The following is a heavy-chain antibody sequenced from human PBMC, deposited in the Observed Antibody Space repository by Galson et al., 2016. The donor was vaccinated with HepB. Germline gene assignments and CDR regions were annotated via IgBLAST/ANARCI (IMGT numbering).Heavy chain of an antibody. CDR3: AKGAYFDFWSGYYVSHAFDV. CDR1: GFIFNNYA. D-gene: IGHD3-3*01. CDR2: MSGSGSSR. J-gene: IGHJ3*01. V-gene: IGHV3-23*01. Sequence: SLRLSCAASGFIFNNYAMSWVRQGPGKGLEWVSAMSGSGSSRYYADSVKGRFTILRDTSKNTLYLEMNSLRAEDTALYYCAKGAYFDFWSGYYVSHAFDVWGRGTMVAVSS.